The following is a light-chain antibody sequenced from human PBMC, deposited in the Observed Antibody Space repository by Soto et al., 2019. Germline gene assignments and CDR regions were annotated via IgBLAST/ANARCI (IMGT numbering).Light chain of an antibody. Sequence: QSVLTQPPSVSAAPGQNVTISCSGSSSNIGHADVSWYQQFPGTAPKLLIYDNDQRPSGIPDRFSGSKSGTSATLDIAGLQTGEEADYYCGTWDKSLGAGVFGGGTKLTVL. J-gene: IGLJ2*01. CDR3: GTWDKSLGAGV. V-gene: IGLV1-51*01. CDR1: SSNIGHAD. CDR2: DND.